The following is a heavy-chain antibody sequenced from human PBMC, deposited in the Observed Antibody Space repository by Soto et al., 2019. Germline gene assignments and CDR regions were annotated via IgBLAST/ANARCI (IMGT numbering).Heavy chain of an antibody. CDR2: INSIGST. V-gene: IGHV4-59*01. Sequence: QVQLQESGPGLVKPSETLSLTCTVSGGSMSGYYWSWIRQPPGKGLEWIGYINSIGSTKYNPSLRSRVSISVEAPKSQFSLKLTSVTSADTAVYYCARDQGHVATPGSGWYFDLWGRGTLVTVSS. CDR3: ARDQGHVATPGSGWYFDL. J-gene: IGHJ2*01. D-gene: IGHD6-13*01. CDR1: GGSMSGYY.